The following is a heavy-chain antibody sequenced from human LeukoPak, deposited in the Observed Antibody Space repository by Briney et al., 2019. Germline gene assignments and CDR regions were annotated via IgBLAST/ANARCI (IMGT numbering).Heavy chain of an antibody. Sequence: GASVKVSCKVSGYTLTELSMHWVRQAPGKGLEWMGGFDPEDGETIYAQKFQGRVTMTEDTSTDTAYMELSSLRSEDTAVYYCATYTDRWRLNYAFDIWGQGTMVTGSS. V-gene: IGHV1-24*01. D-gene: IGHD5-24*01. CDR2: FDPEDGET. J-gene: IGHJ3*02. CDR3: ATYTDRWRLNYAFDI. CDR1: GYTLTELS.